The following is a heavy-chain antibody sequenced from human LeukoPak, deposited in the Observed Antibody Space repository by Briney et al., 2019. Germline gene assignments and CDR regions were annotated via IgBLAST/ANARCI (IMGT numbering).Heavy chain of an antibody. D-gene: IGHD6-13*01. CDR1: GYSFTSYA. V-gene: IGHV7-4-1*02. J-gene: IGHJ4*02. CDR2: INTNTGNP. Sequence: ASVKVSCKASGYSFTSYAMNWVRQAPGQGLEWMGWINTNTGNPTYAQGFTGRFVFSLDTSVSTAYLQISSLKAEDTAVYYCARDVRAAAGKRRLGYWGQGTLVTVSS. CDR3: ARDVRAAAGKRRLGY.